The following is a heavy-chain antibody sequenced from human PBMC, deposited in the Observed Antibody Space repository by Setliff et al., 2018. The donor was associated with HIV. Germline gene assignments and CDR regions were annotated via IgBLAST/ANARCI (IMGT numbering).Heavy chain of an antibody. CDR1: GYTFTAFY. D-gene: IGHD3-9*01. Sequence: ASVKVSCKTSGYTFTAFYIHWVRQAPGQGLEWLGVINPSDGFTTRAQKFQGRLTMTRDTSTSTVHMDLNSLRAEDTAIYFCAKNDDILTGFANWGQGTLVTVSS. J-gene: IGHJ4*02. CDR2: INPSDGFT. V-gene: IGHV1-46*01. CDR3: AKNDDILTGFAN.